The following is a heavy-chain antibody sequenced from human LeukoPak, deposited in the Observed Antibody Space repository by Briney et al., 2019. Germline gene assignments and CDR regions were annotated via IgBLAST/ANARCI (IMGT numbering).Heavy chain of an antibody. J-gene: IGHJ4*02. Sequence: SETLSLTCTVSGDSISSGDYYWSWIRQPAGKGLEWIGRISSSGSTNYNPSLKSRVTISVDTSKNQFSLKLSSVTAADTAVYYCARDQDIVVVTASAFDYWGQGTLVTVSS. V-gene: IGHV4-61*02. D-gene: IGHD2-21*02. CDR2: ISSSGST. CDR1: GDSISSGDYY. CDR3: ARDQDIVVVTASAFDY.